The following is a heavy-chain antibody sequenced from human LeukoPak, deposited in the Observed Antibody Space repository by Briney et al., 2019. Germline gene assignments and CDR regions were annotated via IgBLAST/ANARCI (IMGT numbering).Heavy chain of an antibody. CDR2: IYPSGST. CDR1: GGSISSSY. D-gene: IGHD6-13*01. Sequence: SETLSLTCTVSGGSISSSYWSWIRQPAGKGLEWIGRIYPSGSTNYNPSLKSRVTMSVDMSKNQFSLNLSSLTAADTAMYFCARTSSSSWSYGMDVWGQGTTVTVSS. CDR3: ARTSSSSWSYGMDV. V-gene: IGHV4-4*07. J-gene: IGHJ6*02.